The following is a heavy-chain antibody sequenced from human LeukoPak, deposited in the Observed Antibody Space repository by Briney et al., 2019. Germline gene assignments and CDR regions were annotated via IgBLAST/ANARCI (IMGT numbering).Heavy chain of an antibody. D-gene: IGHD2-2*01. Sequence: GASVKVSCKASGYTFTVYYMHWVRQAPGQGLEWMGWINPNSGGTNYAQKFQGSVTMTRDTSISTAYMELSRLRSDDTAVYYCARDFIVVVPAGFDPWGQGTLVTVSS. CDR2: INPNSGGT. V-gene: IGHV1-2*02. CDR1: GYTFTVYY. J-gene: IGHJ5*02. CDR3: ARDFIVVVPAGFDP.